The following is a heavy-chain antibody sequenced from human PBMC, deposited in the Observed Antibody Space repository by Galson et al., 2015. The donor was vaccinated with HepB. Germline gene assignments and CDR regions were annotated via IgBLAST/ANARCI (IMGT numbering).Heavy chain of an antibody. CDR1: GFTFSSYS. D-gene: IGHD3-22*01. V-gene: IGHV3-48*04. J-gene: IGHJ4*02. Sequence: SLRLSCAASGFTFSSYSMNWVRQAPGKGLEWVSYISSSSSTIYYADSVKGRFTISRDNAKNSLYLQMNSLRAEDTAVYYCARGPAQDYYDSSGYFDYWGQGTLVTVSS. CDR3: ARGPAQDYYDSSGYFDY. CDR2: ISSSSSTI.